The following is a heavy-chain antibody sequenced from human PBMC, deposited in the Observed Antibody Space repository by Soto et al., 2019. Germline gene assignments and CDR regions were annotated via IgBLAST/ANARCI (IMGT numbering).Heavy chain of an antibody. J-gene: IGHJ4*02. Sequence: SETLSLTCAVSGYSISGGYYWCWIRQPPGKGLEWIGSIYHSGSTYYNPSLQSRVTISVDTSKNQFSLKLSSVTAADTAVYYCALGGYSYGSPYFDYWGQGTLVTVSS. D-gene: IGHD5-18*01. CDR1: GYSISGGYY. CDR2: IYHSGST. CDR3: ALGGYSYGSPYFDY. V-gene: IGHV4-38-2*01.